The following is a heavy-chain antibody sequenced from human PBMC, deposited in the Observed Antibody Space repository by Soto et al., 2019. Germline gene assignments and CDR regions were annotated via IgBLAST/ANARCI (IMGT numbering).Heavy chain of an antibody. CDR2: ISYSGST. D-gene: IGHD7-27*01. V-gene: IGHV4-59*12. J-gene: IGHJ4*02. Sequence: SETLSLTCTVSGDSISSYYWNWIRQPPGKGPEWTGYISYSGSTNYNPSLKSRVTISVDTSKNQFSLKLSSVTAADTAVYYCARGWGRIFDYWGQGTLVTVSS. CDR3: ARGWGRIFDY. CDR1: GDSISSYY.